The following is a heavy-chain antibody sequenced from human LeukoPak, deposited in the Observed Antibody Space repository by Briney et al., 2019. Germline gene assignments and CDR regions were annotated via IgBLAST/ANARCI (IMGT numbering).Heavy chain of an antibody. Sequence: GGSLRLSCAASGFTFDDYAMHWVRQAPGKGLEWVSGISWNSGSIGYADSVKGRFTISRDNAKNSLYLQMNSLRAEDTALYYCAKDMVGAIHAFDIWGQGTMVSVSS. D-gene: IGHD1-26*01. V-gene: IGHV3-9*01. CDR1: GFTFDDYA. CDR3: AKDMVGAIHAFDI. J-gene: IGHJ3*02. CDR2: ISWNSGSI.